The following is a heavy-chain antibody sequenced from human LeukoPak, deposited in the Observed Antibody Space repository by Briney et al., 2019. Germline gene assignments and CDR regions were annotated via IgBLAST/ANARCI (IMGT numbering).Heavy chain of an antibody. CDR3: ARCMQLAETPNWFDP. CDR1: GYSFTSYW. D-gene: IGHD6-13*01. CDR2: IYPGDSDT. Sequence: GESLKISCKGSGYSFTSYWIGWVRQMPGKGLEWMGIIYPGDSDTRYSPSLQGQVTISADKSISTAYLQWSSLKASDTAMYYCARCMQLAETPNWFDPWGQGTLVTVSS. V-gene: IGHV5-51*01. J-gene: IGHJ5*02.